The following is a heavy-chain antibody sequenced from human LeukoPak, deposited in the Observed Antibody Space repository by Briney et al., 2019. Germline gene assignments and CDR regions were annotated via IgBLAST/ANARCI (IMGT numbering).Heavy chain of an antibody. CDR2: ISGSGGST. V-gene: IGHV3-23*01. J-gene: IGHJ3*02. D-gene: IGHD6-13*01. CDR1: GFTFSDHY. CDR3: AKAAYSSSWYHAFDI. Sequence: QTGGSLRLSCAASGFTFSDHYMDWVRQAPGKGLEWVSAISGSGGSTYYADSVKGRFTISRDNSKNTLYLQMNSLRAEDTAVYYCAKAAYSSSWYHAFDIWGQGTMVTVSS.